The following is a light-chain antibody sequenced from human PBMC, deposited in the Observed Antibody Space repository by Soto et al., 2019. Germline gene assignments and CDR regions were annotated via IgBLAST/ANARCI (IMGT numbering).Light chain of an antibody. CDR1: QSVKTF. Sequence: EIVLTKSPATLSVYMGERATLSCRASQSVKTFLVWYQQRPGQAPRLLIHDASHRAAGIPARFSGSGFGTDFTLTISSLGPEDAAVYYCQQLTNGLPIIFAQGTRLEIK. J-gene: IGKJ5*01. CDR3: QQLTNGLPII. V-gene: IGKV3-11*01. CDR2: DAS.